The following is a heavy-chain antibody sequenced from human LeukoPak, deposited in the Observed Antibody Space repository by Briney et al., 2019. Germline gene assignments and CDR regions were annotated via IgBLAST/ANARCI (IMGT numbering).Heavy chain of an antibody. CDR1: GRPFSSYA. J-gene: IGHJ4*02. CDR3: ARDRPPVRGVIFCCDY. Sequence: SVKLFCRASGRPFSSYANRWARRPSGQGLEWMGKHISIFGTANYAQKFQGRVTITADKSTSTAYMELSSLRSEDTAVYYCARDRPPVRGVIFCCDYWGQRTLVTVSS. D-gene: IGHD3-10*01. V-gene: IGHV1-69*06. CDR2: HISIFGTA.